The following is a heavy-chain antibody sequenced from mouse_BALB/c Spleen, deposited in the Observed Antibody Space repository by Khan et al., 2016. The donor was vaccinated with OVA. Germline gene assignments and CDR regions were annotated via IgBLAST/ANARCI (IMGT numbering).Heavy chain of an antibody. D-gene: IGHD2-13*01. CDR1: GYSFTGYT. J-gene: IGHJ3*01. CDR3: VRSASYGDYVEAWFAY. V-gene: IGHV1-37*01. CDR2: INPYNGGT. Sequence: EVQLQQSGPELVKPGASMKMSCKASGYSFTGYTMNWVKQSHVKNLEWIGLINPYNGGTAYNQKFRGKATFTVDKSSNTAYMEILSLTSEDSAVYDCVRSASYGDYVEAWFAYWGQGTLVTVSA.